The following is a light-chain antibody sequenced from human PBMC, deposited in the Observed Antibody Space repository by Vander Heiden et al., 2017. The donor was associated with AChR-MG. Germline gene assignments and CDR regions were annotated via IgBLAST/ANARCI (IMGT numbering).Light chain of an antibody. CDR3: QQDNSWTTWT. J-gene: IGKJ1*01. CDR1: QSISSW. Sequence: DIQMTQSPSTLSASVGDRVTITCRASQSISSWLAWYQQKPGKAPKLLIYKASSLESGVPSRFSGSGSGTEFTLTISSLQPDDFATYYCQQDNSWTTWTFGQGTKVEIK. CDR2: KAS. V-gene: IGKV1-5*03.